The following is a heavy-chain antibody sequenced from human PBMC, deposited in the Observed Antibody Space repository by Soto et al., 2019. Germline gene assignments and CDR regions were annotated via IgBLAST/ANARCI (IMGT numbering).Heavy chain of an antibody. CDR3: ARRAETNGWNGFGADKYYFDF. V-gene: IGHV1-8*01. CDR2: MNPNTGDS. CDR1: GYTFTSYD. D-gene: IGHD1-1*01. Sequence: VKVSCKASGYTFTSYDIYWVRQATGQGLEWMGWMNPNTGDSSYAQKFQGRVTMTSDTSITTAHMELSSLRSEDTAVYYCARRAETNGWNGFGADKYYFDFWGQGTLVTVSS. J-gene: IGHJ4*02.